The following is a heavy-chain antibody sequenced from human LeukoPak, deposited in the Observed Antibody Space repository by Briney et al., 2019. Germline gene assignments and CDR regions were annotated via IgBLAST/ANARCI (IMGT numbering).Heavy chain of an antibody. CDR3: AKGPDILNGWYYFDY. D-gene: IGHD6-19*01. CDR1: GFTFSSYG. V-gene: IGHV3-30*18. CDR2: ISYDGSNK. Sequence: GGSLRLSCAPSGFTFSSYGMHWVRQAPGKGLEWVAIISYDGSNKYYADSVKGRFTISRDNSKNTLYLQMNSLRAEDTAVYYCAKGPDILNGWYYFDYWGQGTLVTVSS. J-gene: IGHJ4*02.